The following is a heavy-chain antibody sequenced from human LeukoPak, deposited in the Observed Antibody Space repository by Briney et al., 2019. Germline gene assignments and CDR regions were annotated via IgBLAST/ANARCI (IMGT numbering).Heavy chain of an antibody. CDR2: IYQRATV. V-gene: IGHV4-38-2*02. D-gene: IGHD2-21*01. J-gene: IGHJ4*02. CDR1: GYSISSGYF. CDR3: ARAFCVGECFVLHIFFDS. Sequence: SETLSLTCNVSGYSISSGYFWGWVRQAPGKGLEWIGSIYQRATVHYNPSLRSRVTISLDTSKNHFSLNLRSMQASDTAVYYCARAFCVGECFVLHIFFDSWGQGTLVTVSS.